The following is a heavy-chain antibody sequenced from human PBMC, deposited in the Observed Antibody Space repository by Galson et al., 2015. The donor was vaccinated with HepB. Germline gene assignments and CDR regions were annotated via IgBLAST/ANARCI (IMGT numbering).Heavy chain of an antibody. Sequence: TLSLTCTVSGGSISSSSYYWGWIRQPPGKGLEWIGSIYYSGSTYYKPSLKSRVTISVDTSKNQFSLKLSSVTAADTAVYYCARELLSTYYYDSSGYYYRWFDPWGQGTLVTVSS. V-gene: IGHV4-39*07. CDR1: GGSISSSSYY. J-gene: IGHJ5*02. CDR3: ARELLSTYYYDSSGYYYRWFDP. CDR2: IYYSGST. D-gene: IGHD3-22*01.